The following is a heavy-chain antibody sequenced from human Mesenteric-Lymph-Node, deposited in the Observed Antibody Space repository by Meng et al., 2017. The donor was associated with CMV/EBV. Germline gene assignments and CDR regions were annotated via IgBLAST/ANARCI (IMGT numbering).Heavy chain of an antibody. CDR3: ARGTITIFGVVITRGQGFDP. CDR1: FSGYY. D-gene: IGHD3-3*01. V-gene: IGHV4-34*01. Sequence: FSGYYWSWIRQPPGERLEWIGEINHSGSTNYNPTLKSRVTISVDTSKNQFSLKLSSVTAADTAVYYCARGTITIFGVVITRGQGFDPWGQGTLVTVSS. CDR2: INHSGST. J-gene: IGHJ5*02.